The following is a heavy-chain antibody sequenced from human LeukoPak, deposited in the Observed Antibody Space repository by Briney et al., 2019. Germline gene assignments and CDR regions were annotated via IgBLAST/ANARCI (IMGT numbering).Heavy chain of an antibody. V-gene: IGHV4-34*01. Sequence: SSETLSLTCAVYGGSFSGYYWSWIRQPPGKGLEWIGEINHSGSTNYNPSLKSRVTISVDTSKNQFSLKLSSVTAADTAVYYCARGWVTTFGDFFDYRGQGTLVTVSS. D-gene: IGHD3-16*01. CDR2: INHSGST. CDR3: ARGWVTTFGDFFDY. J-gene: IGHJ4*02. CDR1: GGSFSGYY.